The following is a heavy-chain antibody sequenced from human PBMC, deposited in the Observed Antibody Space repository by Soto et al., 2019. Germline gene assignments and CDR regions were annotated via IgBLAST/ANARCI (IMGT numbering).Heavy chain of an antibody. CDR1: GYTLTELS. Sequence: QVQLVQSGAEVKKPGASVKVSCKVSGYTLTELSMHWVRQAPGKGLERMGGFDPEDGETIYAQKFQGRVTMTEDTSTDTAYMELSSLRSEDTAVYYCATGYDYVWGSYRYVPMPDYWGQGTLVTVSS. D-gene: IGHD3-16*02. CDR2: FDPEDGET. CDR3: ATGYDYVWGSYRYVPMPDY. J-gene: IGHJ4*02. V-gene: IGHV1-24*01.